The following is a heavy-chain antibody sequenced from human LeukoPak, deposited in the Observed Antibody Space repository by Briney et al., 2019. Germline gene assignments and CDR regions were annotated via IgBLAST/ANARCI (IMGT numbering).Heavy chain of an antibody. CDR3: AKGTNYDFWSGYLDY. J-gene: IGHJ4*02. Sequence: GGSLRLSCAASGFTFSSYWMTWIRQAPGKGLEWVAHIKEDATESRSVDSVKGRFTISRDNAKNSLYLQMNSLRAEDMALYYCAKGTNYDFWSGYLDYWGQGTLVTVSS. CDR2: IKEDATES. CDR1: GFTFSSYW. D-gene: IGHD3-3*01. V-gene: IGHV3-7*03.